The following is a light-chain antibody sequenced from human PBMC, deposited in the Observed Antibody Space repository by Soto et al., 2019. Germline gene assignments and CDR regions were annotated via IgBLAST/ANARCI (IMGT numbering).Light chain of an antibody. Sequence: QTVVTQEPSFSVSPGGTVTLTCGLSSGSVSSSRYPTWCRQTPGQAPRTLIYSTNTRSSGVPDRFSGSILGNKAALTITGAQADDESDYYCVLYMGSGISVFGGGTKVTVL. CDR1: SGSVSSSRY. J-gene: IGLJ2*01. CDR2: STN. CDR3: VLYMGSGISV. V-gene: IGLV8-61*01.